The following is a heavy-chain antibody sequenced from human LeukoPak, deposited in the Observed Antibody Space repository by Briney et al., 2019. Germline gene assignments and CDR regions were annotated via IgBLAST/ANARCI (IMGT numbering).Heavy chain of an antibody. Sequence: SETLSLTCTVSGGSISSSSYYWGWIRQPPGKGREWIGSIYYSGSTYYNPSLKSRVTISVDTSKNQFSLKLSSVTAADTAVYYCASFGVLMVYAIPDFHYMDVWGKGTTVTVSS. V-gene: IGHV4-39*01. CDR3: ASFGVLMVYAIPDFHYMDV. CDR1: GGSISSSSYY. D-gene: IGHD2-8*01. CDR2: IYYSGST. J-gene: IGHJ6*03.